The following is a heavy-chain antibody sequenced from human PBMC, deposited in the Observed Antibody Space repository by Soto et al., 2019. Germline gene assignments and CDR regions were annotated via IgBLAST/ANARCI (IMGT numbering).Heavy chain of an antibody. V-gene: IGHV3-30-3*01. J-gene: IGHJ3*02. CDR1: GFTFSSYA. Sequence: QVQLVESGGGVVQPGRSLRLSCAASGFTFSSYAMHWVRQAPGKGLEWVAVISYDGSNKYYADSVKGRFTISRDNSKNTLYLQINSLRAEDTAVYYCADYPIGSSWYRSAGGAFDIWGQGTMVTVSS. CDR3: ADYPIGSSWYRSAGGAFDI. D-gene: IGHD6-13*01. CDR2: ISYDGSNK.